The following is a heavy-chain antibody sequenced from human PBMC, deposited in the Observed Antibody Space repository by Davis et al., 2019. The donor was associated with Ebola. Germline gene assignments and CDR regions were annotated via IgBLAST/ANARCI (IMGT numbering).Heavy chain of an antibody. Sequence: PGGSLRLSCAASGFTFSSYGMHWVRQAPGKGLEWVAVIWYDGSNKYYADSVKGRFTISSDNSKNTLYLQMNSLRAEDTAVYYCAGGRYTGRYHTFDYWGQGILVTVSS. CDR3: AGGRYTGRYHTFDY. CDR2: IWYDGSNK. D-gene: IGHD1-26*01. V-gene: IGHV3-33*08. CDR1: GFTFSSYG. J-gene: IGHJ4*02.